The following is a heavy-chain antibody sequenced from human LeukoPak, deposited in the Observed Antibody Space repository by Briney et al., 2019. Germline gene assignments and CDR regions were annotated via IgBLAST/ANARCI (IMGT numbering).Heavy chain of an antibody. CDR3: ARVAKDYYDSSGYYYYFDY. D-gene: IGHD3-22*01. J-gene: IGHJ4*02. Sequence: KSSETLSLTCAVYGGSFSGYYWSWIRQPPGKGLEWIGEINHSGSTNYNPSLKSRVTISVDTSKNQFSLKLSSVTAADTAVYDCARVAKDYYDSSGYYYYFDYWGQGTLVTVSS. CDR1: GGSFSGYY. V-gene: IGHV4-34*01. CDR2: INHSGST.